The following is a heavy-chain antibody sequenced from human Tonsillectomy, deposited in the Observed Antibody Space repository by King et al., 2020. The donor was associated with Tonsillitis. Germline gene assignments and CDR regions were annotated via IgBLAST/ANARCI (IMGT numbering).Heavy chain of an antibody. Sequence: QLQESGPGLVKPSETLSLTCTVSGGSISSYYWSWIRQPAGKGLEGIGRIHTSGSTNYKSSLKSRVTMSVDTPKNQFSLKLSSVTAADTAVYYCARDLYYYDSSGYHNWFDPWGQGTLVTVSS. V-gene: IGHV4-4*07. CDR3: ARDLYYYDSSGYHNWFDP. D-gene: IGHD3-22*01. J-gene: IGHJ5*02. CDR2: IHTSGST. CDR1: GGSISSYY.